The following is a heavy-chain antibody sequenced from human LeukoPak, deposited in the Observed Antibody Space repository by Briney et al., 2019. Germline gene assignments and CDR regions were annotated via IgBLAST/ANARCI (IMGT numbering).Heavy chain of an antibody. V-gene: IGHV3-66*01. Sequence: PGGSLRLSCAASGFAVSSNFMSWVRQAPGKGLEWVSVIYSGGSTYYADSVKGRFSISRDSSKNTLYLQMESLRAEDTAVYYCARDQATVVLEFIYYYYGMDVWGQGTTVTGSS. D-gene: IGHD3-10*01. J-gene: IGHJ6*02. CDR2: IYSGGST. CDR1: GFAVSSNF. CDR3: ARDQATVVLEFIYYYYGMDV.